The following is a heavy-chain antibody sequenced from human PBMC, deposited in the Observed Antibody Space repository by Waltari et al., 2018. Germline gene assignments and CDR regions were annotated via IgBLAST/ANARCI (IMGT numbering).Heavy chain of an antibody. Sequence: QVQLQESGPGLVEPSQTLSLTCSVSDDSISPGNYYWGWIRQSAGKGLEWIGRFHSRGNTEYSPSLNSRVTISRDTSNNRFSLKLTSVTATDTAVYYCAKSASCDVDPSCDVVANWGQGTLVTVSA. CDR3: AKSASCDVDPSCDVVAN. CDR2: FHSRGNT. CDR1: DDSISPGNYY. V-gene: IGHV4-61*02. D-gene: IGHD2-2*01. J-gene: IGHJ4*02.